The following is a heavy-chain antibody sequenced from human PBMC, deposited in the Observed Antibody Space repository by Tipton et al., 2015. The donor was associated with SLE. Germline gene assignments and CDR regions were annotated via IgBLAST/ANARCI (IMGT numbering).Heavy chain of an antibody. J-gene: IGHJ4*02. Sequence: TLSLTCAVYGESFSGYFWSWIRQPPGKGLEWIGEIIHSGVTNYNPSLKSRVTLSLDTSKNQFSLTLTSVTAADTAVYYCARQGFGVVVPFEYWGQGNLVTVSS. D-gene: IGHD3-3*01. V-gene: IGHV4-34*12. CDR1: GESFSGYF. CDR2: IIHSGVT. CDR3: ARQGFGVVVPFEY.